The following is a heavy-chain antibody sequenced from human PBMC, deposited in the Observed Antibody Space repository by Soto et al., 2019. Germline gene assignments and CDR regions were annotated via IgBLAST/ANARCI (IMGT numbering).Heavy chain of an antibody. V-gene: IGHV1-8*01. CDR3: TTLGYCTNGVCYGDYYYYMDV. CDR2: MNPNSGNT. CDR1: GYTFTRYD. D-gene: IGHD2-8*01. Sequence: QVQLVQSGAEVKKPGASVKVSCKASGYTFTRYDINWVRQATGQGLEWMGWMNPNSGNTGYAQKFQGRVTMTRNTSISTAYMELSSLRSEDTAVYYCTTLGYCTNGVCYGDYYYYMDVWGKGTTVTLSS. J-gene: IGHJ6*03.